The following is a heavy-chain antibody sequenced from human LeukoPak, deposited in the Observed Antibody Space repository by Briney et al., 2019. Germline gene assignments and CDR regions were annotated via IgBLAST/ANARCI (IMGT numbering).Heavy chain of an antibody. CDR1: GFTFSDYV. Sequence: GGSLRLSCAASGFTFSDYVMSWVRQAPGKGLEWVSAISGGGSVTYYADSVKGRFTISRDNSKNTLYLQVNSLRAEDTAVYYCARGLTTVTTGYFDYWGQGTLATVSS. J-gene: IGHJ4*02. CDR3: ARGLTTVTTGYFDY. CDR2: ISGGGSVT. D-gene: IGHD4-17*01. V-gene: IGHV3-23*01.